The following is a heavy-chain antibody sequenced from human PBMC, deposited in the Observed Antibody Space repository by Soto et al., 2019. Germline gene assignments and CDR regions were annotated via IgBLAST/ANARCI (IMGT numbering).Heavy chain of an antibody. D-gene: IGHD2-8*01. CDR1: GDVFRSYG. V-gene: IGHV1-69*13. J-gene: IGHJ6*02. Sequence: SVTVSCKASGDVFRSYGINWVRQAPGQGLEWMGGIIPISGTTNYAQKFQGRVAITADESTDTVYMEPSRLRSEDTAVYFCARVRCFNGLCHTADYGMDVWGQGTTVTVSS. CDR2: IIPISGTT. CDR3: ARVRCFNGLCHTADYGMDV.